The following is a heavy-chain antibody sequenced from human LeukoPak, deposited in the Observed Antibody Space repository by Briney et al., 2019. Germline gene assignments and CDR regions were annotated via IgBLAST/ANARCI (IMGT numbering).Heavy chain of an antibody. J-gene: IGHJ4*02. Sequence: GSLRLSCAASGFTFSGYVMTWVRQAPGKGLEWVSSISSDETYIHYAESVKGRFTISRDNAKNSLYLQMNSLRAEDTAVYYCARKGLPDYWGQGTLVTVSS. D-gene: IGHD4-11*01. V-gene: IGHV3-21*01. CDR3: ARKGLPDY. CDR2: ISSDETYI. CDR1: GFTFSGYV.